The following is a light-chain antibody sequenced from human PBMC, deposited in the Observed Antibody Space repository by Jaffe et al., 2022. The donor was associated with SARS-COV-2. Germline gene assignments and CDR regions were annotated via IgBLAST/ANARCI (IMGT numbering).Light chain of an antibody. CDR1: QSVSSN. CDR3: QQYYKWPQT. V-gene: IGKV3-15*01. CDR2: GAS. J-gene: IGKJ1*01. Sequence: EIVMTQSPATLSVSPGERATLSCRASQSVSSNLAWYQQKPGQAPRLLIHGASTRATGIPARFSGSGSGTEFTLTISSLQSEDFAVYYCQQYYKWPQTFGQGTKVEIK.